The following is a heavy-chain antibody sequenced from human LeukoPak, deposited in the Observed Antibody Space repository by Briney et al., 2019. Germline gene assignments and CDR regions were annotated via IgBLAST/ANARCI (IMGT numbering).Heavy chain of an antibody. V-gene: IGHV1-18*01. CDR1: GYTFTSYG. CDR2: ISAYNGNT. Sequence: ASVKVSCKASGYTFTSYGISWVRQAPGQGLEWMGWISAYNGNTNYAQKLQGRVTMTTDTSTSTAYMELRSLRSDDTAVYYCAREAVAGTGIPYYYYYCYGMDVWGQGTTVTVSS. D-gene: IGHD6-19*01. J-gene: IGHJ6*02. CDR3: AREAVAGTGIPYYYYYCYGMDV.